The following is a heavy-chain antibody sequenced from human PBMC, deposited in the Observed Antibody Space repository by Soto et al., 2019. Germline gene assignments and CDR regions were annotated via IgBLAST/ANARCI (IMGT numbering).Heavy chain of an antibody. D-gene: IGHD6-13*01. Sequence: VASVKVSCKASGYTFTSYGISWVRQAPGQGLEWMGWISAYNGNTNYAQKLQGRVTMTTDTSTSTAYMELRSLRSDDTAVYYCARDPQDLDSSSWHDYWGQGTLVTVSS. CDR2: ISAYNGNT. V-gene: IGHV1-18*01. CDR1: GYTFTSYG. J-gene: IGHJ4*02. CDR3: ARDPQDLDSSSWHDY.